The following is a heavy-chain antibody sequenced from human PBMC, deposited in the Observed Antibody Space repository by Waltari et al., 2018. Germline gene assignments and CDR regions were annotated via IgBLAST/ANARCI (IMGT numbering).Heavy chain of an antibody. Sequence: QVQLVQSGAEVKKPGASVKVSCKASGYTFTGYYMHWVRQAPGQGLEWMGVVNPNRGGTNNEQKFQVRVTMTRETSMSTAYMELSRLRSDDTAVYYCARGEEVSGYDPGDGAFDIWGQGTMVTVSS. CDR2: VNPNRGGT. CDR1: GYTFTGYY. CDR3: ARGEEVSGYDPGDGAFDI. J-gene: IGHJ3*02. D-gene: IGHD5-12*01. V-gene: IGHV1-2*02.